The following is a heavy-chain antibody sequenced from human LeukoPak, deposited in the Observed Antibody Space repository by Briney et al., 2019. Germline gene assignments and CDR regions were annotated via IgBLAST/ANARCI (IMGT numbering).Heavy chain of an antibody. CDR1: GGSISSYY. CDR3: ARADVAVGGTSYYFDY. D-gene: IGHD2-2*01. V-gene: IGHV4-59*01. J-gene: IGHJ4*02. Sequence: SETLSLTCTVSGGSISSYYWSWIRQPPGKGLEWIGYIYYSGSTNYNPSLKSRVTISVDTSKNQFSLKLSSVTAADTAVYYCARADVAVGGTSYYFDYWGQGTLVTVSS. CDR2: IYYSGST.